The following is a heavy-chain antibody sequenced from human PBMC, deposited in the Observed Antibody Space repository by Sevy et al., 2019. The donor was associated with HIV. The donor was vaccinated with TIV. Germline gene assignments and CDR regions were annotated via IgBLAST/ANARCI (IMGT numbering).Heavy chain of an antibody. D-gene: IGHD3-22*01. CDR1: GFTFSSYA. CDR2: ISGSGGST. Sequence: GSLRLSCAASGFTFSSYAMSWVRQAPGKGLEWVSAISGSGGSTYYADSVKGRFTISRDNSKNTLYLQMNSLRAEDTAVYYCAKASRNYYDSSGYYPFDYWGQGTLVTVSS. CDR3: AKASRNYYDSSGYYPFDY. V-gene: IGHV3-23*01. J-gene: IGHJ4*02.